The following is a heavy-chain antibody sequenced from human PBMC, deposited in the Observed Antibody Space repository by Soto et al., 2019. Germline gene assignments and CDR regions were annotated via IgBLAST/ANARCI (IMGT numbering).Heavy chain of an antibody. V-gene: IGHV4-34*01. Sequence: PSETLSLTCAVYGGSFSGYYWSWIRQPPGKVLEWIGEINHSGSTNYNPSLKSRVTISVDTSKNQFSLKLSSVTAADTAVYYCARGPDSGSYGVKDDYWGQGTLVTVSS. J-gene: IGHJ4*02. D-gene: IGHD1-26*01. CDR3: ARGPDSGSYGVKDDY. CDR1: GGSFSGYY. CDR2: INHSGST.